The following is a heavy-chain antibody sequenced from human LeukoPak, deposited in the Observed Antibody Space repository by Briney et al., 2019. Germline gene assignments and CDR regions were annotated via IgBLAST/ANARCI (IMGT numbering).Heavy chain of an antibody. CDR2: IYYSGST. V-gene: IGHV4-59*08. CDR3: AGSTMTYYYYGMDV. J-gene: IGHJ6*02. CDR1: GGSISSYY. Sequence: PSETLSLTCTVSGGSISSYYWSWIRQPPGKGLEWIGYIYYSGSTNYNPSLKSRVTISVDTSKNQFSLKLSSVTAADTAVYYCAGSTMTYYYYGMDVWGQGTTVTVSS. D-gene: IGHD1-7*01.